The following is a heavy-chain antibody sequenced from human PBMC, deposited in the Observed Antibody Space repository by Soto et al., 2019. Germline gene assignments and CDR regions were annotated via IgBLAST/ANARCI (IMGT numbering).Heavy chain of an antibody. V-gene: IGHV3-23*01. CDR2: ISGSGGST. CDR1: GFTFSSYA. CDR3: AKGSDRSSWQIMYYFDY. J-gene: IGHJ4*02. Sequence: EVQLLESGGGLVQPGGSLRLSCAASGFTFSSYAMSWVRQAPGKGLEWVSAISGSGGSTYYADSVKGRFTISRDNSKNTLYLQMNSLRAEDTAVYYCAKGSDRSSWQIMYYFDYWGQGTLVTVSS. D-gene: IGHD6-13*01.